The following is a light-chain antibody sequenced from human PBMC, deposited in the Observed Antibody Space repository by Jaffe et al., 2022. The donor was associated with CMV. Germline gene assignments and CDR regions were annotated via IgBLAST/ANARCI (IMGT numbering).Light chain of an antibody. V-gene: IGLV3-25*03. CDR1: ALPKQY. CDR2: KDS. Sequence: SYELTQPPSVSVSPGQTATITCSGDALPKQYAYWYQQKPGQAPVLVIYKDSERASGIPERFSGSSSGTTVTLTISGVQAEDEADYYCQSSDSSGTRGVFGLGTKVTVL. J-gene: IGLJ1*01. CDR3: QSSDSSGTRGV.